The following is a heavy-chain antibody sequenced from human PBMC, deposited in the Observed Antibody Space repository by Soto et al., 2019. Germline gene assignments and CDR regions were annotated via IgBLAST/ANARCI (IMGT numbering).Heavy chain of an antibody. V-gene: IGHV4-39*01. Sequence: SETLSLTCTVSGGSISSSSYYWGWIRQPPGKGLEWIGSIYYSGSTYYNPSLKSRVTISVDTSKNQFSLKLSSVTAADTAVYYCARHRGQYCSSTSCYTFFWFDPWGQGTLVTVSS. J-gene: IGHJ5*02. CDR3: ARHRGQYCSSTSCYTFFWFDP. CDR1: GGSISSSSYY. CDR2: IYYSGST. D-gene: IGHD2-2*02.